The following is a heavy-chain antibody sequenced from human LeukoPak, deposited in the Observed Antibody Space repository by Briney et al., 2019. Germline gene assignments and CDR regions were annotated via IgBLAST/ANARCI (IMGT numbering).Heavy chain of an antibody. CDR1: GFTFSNHS. D-gene: IGHD3-10*01. V-gene: IGHV3-23*01. J-gene: IGHJ3*02. CDR3: ARGRWFGELFRAFDI. Sequence: GSLRLSCAASGFTFSNHSMTWVRQAPGKGLEWVSIIGQGGGKTWYADSVRGRFTISRDDSKNTLYLQMNSLRAEDTAVYYCARGRWFGELFRAFDIWGQGTMVTVSS. CDR2: IGQGGGKT.